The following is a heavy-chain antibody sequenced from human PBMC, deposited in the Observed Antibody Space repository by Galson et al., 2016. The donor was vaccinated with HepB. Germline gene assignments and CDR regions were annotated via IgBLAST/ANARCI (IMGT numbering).Heavy chain of an antibody. CDR3: ANHRG. Sequence: SLRLSCAASGSTFTSHGMHWVRQAPGKGLEWVANINQGGGEKYYVDSVKGRFTISRDNSKNSLYLQMNSLRAEDTAVYYCANHRGWGQGTLVTVSS. D-gene: IGHD1-14*01. J-gene: IGHJ4*02. CDR1: GSTFTSHG. V-gene: IGHV3-7*03. CDR2: INQGGGEK.